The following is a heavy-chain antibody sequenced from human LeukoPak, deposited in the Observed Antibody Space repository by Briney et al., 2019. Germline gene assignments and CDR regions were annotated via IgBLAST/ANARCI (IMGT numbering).Heavy chain of an antibody. D-gene: IGHD3-10*01. J-gene: IGHJ5*02. CDR1: GYSFANFW. Sequence: ASVKISCKASGYSFANFWIAWVRQMPGKGLEWMGIIYPGDSDTIYSPSFQGHVTISIDRSINTAYLKWTSLQASDTAIYYCARLHRSGTYDGDPWGQGTLVTVFS. CDR2: IYPGDSDT. V-gene: IGHV5-51*01. CDR3: ARLHRSGTYDGDP.